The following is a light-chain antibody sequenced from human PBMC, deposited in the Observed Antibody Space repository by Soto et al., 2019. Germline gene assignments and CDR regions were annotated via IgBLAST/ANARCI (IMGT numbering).Light chain of an antibody. CDR1: SSDVGGYNY. CDR2: EVS. CDR3: SSYTSSSTS. J-gene: IGLJ2*01. Sequence: QSVLTQPASVSGSPGQSITISCTGTSSDVGGYNYVSWYQQHPGKAPKLMIYEVSTRPSGVSNRFSGSKSGNTASLTISGLQAEDEADYYCSSYTSSSTSFGGGTKLTVL. V-gene: IGLV2-14*01.